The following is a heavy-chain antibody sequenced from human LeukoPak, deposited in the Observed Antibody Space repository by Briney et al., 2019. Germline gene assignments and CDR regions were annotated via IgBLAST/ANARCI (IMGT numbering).Heavy chain of an antibody. J-gene: IGHJ4*02. CDR1: GGSISSYY. CDR2: IYYSGST. V-gene: IGHV4-59*01. CDR3: ARDSSGYYYYFDY. D-gene: IGHD3-22*01. Sequence: SETLSLTCTVSGGSISSYYWSWIRQPPGKGLEWIGYIYYSGSTNYNPSLNTRVTISVDTSKNQFSMKLSSVTAADTAVYYCARDSSGYYYYFDYWGQGTLVTVSS.